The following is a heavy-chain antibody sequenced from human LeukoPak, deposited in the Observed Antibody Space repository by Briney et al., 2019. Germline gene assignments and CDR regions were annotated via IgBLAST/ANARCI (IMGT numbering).Heavy chain of an antibody. J-gene: IGHJ4*02. Sequence: ASVKVSCKASGYTFTGYYMHWVRQAPGQGLEWMGWINPNSDVTNYAQKFQGRVTMTRDTSISTAYMELRRLRSDDTAVYYCARIHCDSTSCYYFDYWGQGTQVTVSS. CDR3: ARIHCDSTSCYYFDY. CDR1: GYTFTGYY. CDR2: INPNSDVT. V-gene: IGHV1-2*02. D-gene: IGHD2-2*01.